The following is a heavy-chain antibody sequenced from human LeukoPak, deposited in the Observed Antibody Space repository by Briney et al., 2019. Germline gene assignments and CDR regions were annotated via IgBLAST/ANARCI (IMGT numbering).Heavy chain of an antibody. CDR2: IYTSGST. V-gene: IGHV4-4*07. CDR1: GGSISYYY. J-gene: IGHJ4*02. D-gene: IGHD2-2*01. Sequence: SETLSLTCTVSGGSISYYYWSWIRQPAGKGLGWIGRIYTSGSTNYNPSLKSRVTMSVDTSKNQFSLKLSSVTAADTAVYYCARLHIVVVPAAFDYWGQGTLVTVSS. CDR3: ARLHIVVVPAAFDY.